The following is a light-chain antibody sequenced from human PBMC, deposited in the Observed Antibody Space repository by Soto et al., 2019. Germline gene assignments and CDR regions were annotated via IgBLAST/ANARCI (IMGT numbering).Light chain of an antibody. Sequence: QSALTQPASVSGSPGQSITISCTGTSSDVGGYKYVSWYQQLPDKAPKLMIYEVSNRPSGVSDRFSGSKSGNTASLTISGLQAEDEADYYCSSYTSSSTPVVFGGGTQLTVL. CDR1: SSDVGGYKY. V-gene: IGLV2-14*01. J-gene: IGLJ2*01. CDR3: SSYTSSSTPVV. CDR2: EVS.